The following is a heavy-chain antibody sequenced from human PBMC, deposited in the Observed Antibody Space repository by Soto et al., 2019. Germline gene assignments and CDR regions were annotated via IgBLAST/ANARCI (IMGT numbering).Heavy chain of an antibody. CDR1: GGSISSYY. J-gene: IGHJ5*02. CDR2: IYYSGST. D-gene: IGHD6-6*01. V-gene: IGHV4-59*01. CDR3: ARSAALWFDP. Sequence: QVQLQESGPGLVKPSETLSLTCTVSGGSISSYYWSWIRQPPGKGLEWIGYIYYSGSTNYNPSLKSRVTISVDTSKNQFSLKLSSVTAADTAVYYCARSAALWFDPWGQGTLVTVSS.